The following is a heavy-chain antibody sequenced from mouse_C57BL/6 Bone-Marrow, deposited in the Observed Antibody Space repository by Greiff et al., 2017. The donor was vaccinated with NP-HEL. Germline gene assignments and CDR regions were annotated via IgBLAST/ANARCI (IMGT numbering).Heavy chain of an antibody. Sequence: EVKVVESGEGLVKPGGSLKLSCAASGFTFSSYAMSWVRQTPEKRLEWVAYISSGGDYIYYADTVKGRFTISRDNARNTLYLQMSSLKSEDTAMYYCTRAWDPYWYFDVWGTGTTVTVSS. D-gene: IGHD4-1*01. CDR2: ISSGGDYI. CDR3: TRAWDPYWYFDV. V-gene: IGHV5-9-1*02. CDR1: GFTFSSYA. J-gene: IGHJ1*03.